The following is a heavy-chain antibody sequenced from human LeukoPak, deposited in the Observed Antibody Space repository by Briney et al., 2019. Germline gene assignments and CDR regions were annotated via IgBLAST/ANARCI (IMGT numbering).Heavy chain of an antibody. CDR1: GGTFSSCA. CDR2: IIPIFGTA. J-gene: IGHJ5*02. V-gene: IGHV1-69*05. CDR3: ANSLYYYASSGYSYVDWFDP. D-gene: IGHD3-22*01. Sequence: SVKVSCKASGGTFSSCAISWVRQGPGQGLEWMGGIIPIFGTANYAQKVEGRATFTTDKSTSTAYMKLSRMRSKDTAVYYCANSLYYYASSGYSYVDWFDPWGQGTLVTVSS.